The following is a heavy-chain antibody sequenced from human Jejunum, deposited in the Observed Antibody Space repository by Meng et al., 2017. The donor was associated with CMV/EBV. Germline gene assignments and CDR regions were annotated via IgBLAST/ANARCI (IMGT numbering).Heavy chain of an antibody. V-gene: IGHV3-21*01. CDR3: ARDFGAIPFDS. J-gene: IGHJ4*02. CDR2: ITGGSSFI. D-gene: IGHD3-16*01. Sequence: AASDFTFSSYTMNWVRQAPGKGLEWVSSITGGSSFIYYADSVKGRFTISRDNAKNSLVLQMNSLRAEDTAIYYCARDFGAIPFDSWGQGTLVTVSS. CDR1: DFTFSSYT.